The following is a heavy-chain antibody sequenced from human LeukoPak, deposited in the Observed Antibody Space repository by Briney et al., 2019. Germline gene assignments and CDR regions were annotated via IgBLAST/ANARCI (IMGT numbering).Heavy chain of an antibody. CDR2: IYYSGST. Sequence: PSETLSLTCTVSGGSISSHYWSWIRQPPGKGLEWIGYIYYSGSTNYNPSLKSRVTISVDTSKNQFSLKLSSVTAADTAVYYCARDSFDPWGQGTLVTVSS. J-gene: IGHJ5*02. V-gene: IGHV4-59*11. CDR3: ARDSFDP. CDR1: GGSISSHY.